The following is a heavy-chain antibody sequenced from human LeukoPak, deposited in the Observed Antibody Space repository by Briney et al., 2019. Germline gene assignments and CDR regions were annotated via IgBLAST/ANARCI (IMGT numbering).Heavy chain of an antibody. J-gene: IGHJ6*02. Sequence: GGSLRLSCAASGFTFSSYVMNWVRQAPGKGLEWVSAISGSGGSSYYADSVSGRLTISLDNYQKTLSLQMNSLRAEDAAVYYCAKLWGYDSCGYYYAPYGMDVWGQGTTVTVSS. CDR3: AKLWGYDSCGYYYAPYGMDV. D-gene: IGHD3-22*01. V-gene: IGHV3-23*01. CDR2: ISGSGGSS. CDR1: GFTFSSYV.